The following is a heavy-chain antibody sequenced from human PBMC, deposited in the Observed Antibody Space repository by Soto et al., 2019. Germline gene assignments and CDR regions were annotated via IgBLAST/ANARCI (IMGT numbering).Heavy chain of an antibody. CDR3: AKPRGYYDSSGYPTPDY. J-gene: IGHJ4*02. D-gene: IGHD3-22*01. CDR2: IYSAGSA. Sequence: GGSLRPSVPPSGFTVSSYYMSWFRQAPGKGLEWVSVIYSAGSADFADSVKGRFTISRDNSKNTLYLQMSSLRAEDTAVYYCAKPRGYYDSSGYPTPDYWGQGT. V-gene: IGHV3-66*04. CDR1: GFTVSSYY.